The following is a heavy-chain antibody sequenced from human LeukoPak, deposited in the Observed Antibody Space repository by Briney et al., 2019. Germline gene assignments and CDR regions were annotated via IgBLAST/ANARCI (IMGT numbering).Heavy chain of an antibody. V-gene: IGHV4-39*02. D-gene: IGHD1-26*01. CDR2: IYYSGST. Sequence: PSETLSLTCTVSGDSTSSDRYYGGWVRQPPGKGLEWIGNIYYSGSTYYNPSLKSRVTMSVDTSKNQFFLKLSSVTAADTAVYYCARGRPYSGGYHLDYWGQGTLVTVSA. J-gene: IGHJ4*02. CDR3: ARGRPYSGGYHLDY. CDR1: GDSTSSDRYY.